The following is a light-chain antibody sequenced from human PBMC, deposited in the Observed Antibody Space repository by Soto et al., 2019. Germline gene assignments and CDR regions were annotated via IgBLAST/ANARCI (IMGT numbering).Light chain of an antibody. CDR1: SSNIGSNT. J-gene: IGLJ3*02. Sequence: QSVLTQPPSASATPGQRVTISCSGSSSNIGSNTVNWYQQLPGTAPKLLIYKNNQRPSWVPDRFSGSKSGTSASLAISGLQSEDEADYYCAAWDDSLNGRVFGGGTRSPS. CDR3: AAWDDSLNGRV. CDR2: KNN. V-gene: IGLV1-44*01.